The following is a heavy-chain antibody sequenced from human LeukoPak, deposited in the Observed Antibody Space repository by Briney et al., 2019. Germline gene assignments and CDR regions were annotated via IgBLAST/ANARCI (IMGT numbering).Heavy chain of an antibody. CDR2: IKPNSGGT. Sequence: ASVTVSCKASGYTFTGYYMHWVRQAPGQGLEWMGWIKPNSGGTNYAQKFQGRVTMTRDTSISTAYMELSRLRSDDTAVYYCARYHTVTQFDYWGQGTLVTVSS. CDR3: ARYHTVTQFDY. D-gene: IGHD4-17*01. J-gene: IGHJ4*02. CDR1: GYTFTGYY. V-gene: IGHV1-2*02.